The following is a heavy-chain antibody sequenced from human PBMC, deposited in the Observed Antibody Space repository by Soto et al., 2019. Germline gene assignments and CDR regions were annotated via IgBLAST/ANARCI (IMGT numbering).Heavy chain of an antibody. D-gene: IGHD3-16*01. CDR1: GYTFNSYG. Sequence: QVQLVQSGAEVKKPGASVKVSCKASGYTFNSYGITWVRQAPGQGLEWMGCISADNGNTNYAQNLQGRVTMTTDTSTSTAYMGLRGLRSDDTAVYYCARGGGLGKLAMGFDYWGQGTLVTVSS. CDR3: ARGGGLGKLAMGFDY. CDR2: ISADNGNT. J-gene: IGHJ4*02. V-gene: IGHV1-18*01.